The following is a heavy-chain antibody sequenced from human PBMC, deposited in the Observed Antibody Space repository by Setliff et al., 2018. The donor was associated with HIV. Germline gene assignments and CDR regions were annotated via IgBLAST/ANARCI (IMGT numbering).Heavy chain of an antibody. Sequence: SETLSLTCSVSGGSISSGSYYWSWIRQHPGKGLEWIGYIFYSGSTTYNPSLKSRLTISIDTSKNRFSLKSKSVTAADTAVYYCATSPAGEILGSRPFYFDYWGQGTLVTVSS. D-gene: IGHD3-10*01. V-gene: IGHV4-31*03. CDR1: GGSISSGSYY. J-gene: IGHJ4*02. CDR3: ATSPAGEILGSRPFYFDY. CDR2: IFYSGST.